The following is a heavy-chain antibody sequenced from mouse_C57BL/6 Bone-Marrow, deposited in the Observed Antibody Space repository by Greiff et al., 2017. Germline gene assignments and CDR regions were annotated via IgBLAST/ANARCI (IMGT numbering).Heavy chain of an antibody. CDR2: INPNNGGT. D-gene: IGHD2-4*01. V-gene: IGHV1-22*01. CDR3: ATYDYDGFAY. Sequence: EVKLQESGPELVKPGASVKMSCKASGYTFTDYNMHWVKQSHGKSLEWIGYINPNNGGTSYNQKFKGKATLTVNKSSSTAYMELRSLTSEDSAVYYCATYDYDGFAYWGQGALVTVSA. J-gene: IGHJ3*01. CDR1: GYTFTDYN.